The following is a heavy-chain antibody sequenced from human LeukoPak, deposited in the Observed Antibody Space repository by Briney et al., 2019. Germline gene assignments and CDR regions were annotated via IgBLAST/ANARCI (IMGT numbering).Heavy chain of an antibody. D-gene: IGHD3-22*01. CDR3: AKDSSGYSDYFDY. Sequence: GGSLRLSCAASGFTLSSYGMSWVRQAPGKGLEWVSAISGSGGSRYYADSVKGRFTISRDNSKNTLYLQMNSLRAEDTAVYYCAKDSSGYSDYFDYWGQGTLVTVSS. CDR2: ISGSGGSR. V-gene: IGHV3-23*01. CDR1: GFTLSSYG. J-gene: IGHJ4*02.